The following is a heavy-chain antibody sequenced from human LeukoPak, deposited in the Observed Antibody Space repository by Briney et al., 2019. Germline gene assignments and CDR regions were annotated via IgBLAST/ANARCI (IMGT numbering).Heavy chain of an antibody. J-gene: IGHJ4*02. CDR3: ARPSSHLYDILTGYPHVSLDY. D-gene: IGHD3-9*01. V-gene: IGHV1-2*02. CDR2: INPNSGGT. Sequence: ASVKVSFKASGYTFTVYYMHWVRQAPGQGLEWMGWINPNSGGTNYAQKFQGRVTMTRDTSISTAYMELSRLRSDDTAVYYYARPSSHLYDILTGYPHVSLDYWGQGTLVTVSS. CDR1: GYTFTVYY.